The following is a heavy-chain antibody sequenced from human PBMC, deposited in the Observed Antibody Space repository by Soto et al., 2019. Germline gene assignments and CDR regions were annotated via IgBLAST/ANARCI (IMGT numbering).Heavy chain of an antibody. V-gene: IGHV1-69*04. CDR3: ARDFDRRDGYKPMDV. Sequence: SVKVSCKASGGTFSSYTISWVRQAPGQGLEWMGRIIPILGIANYAQKFQGRVTIIADKSTSTAYMELSSLRSEDTAVYYCARDFDRRDGYKPMDVLGQGTTVTVSS. CDR2: IIPILGIA. J-gene: IGHJ6*02. CDR1: GGTFSSYT. D-gene: IGHD3-9*01.